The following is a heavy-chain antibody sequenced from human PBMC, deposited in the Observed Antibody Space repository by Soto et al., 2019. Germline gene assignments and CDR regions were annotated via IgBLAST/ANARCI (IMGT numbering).Heavy chain of an antibody. CDR2: ISAYNGNT. CDR1: GYTFTSYG. V-gene: IGHV1-18*01. J-gene: IGHJ4*02. CDR3: ARDQGTYSSSWYFDY. Sequence: ASVKVSCKASGYTFTSYGISWVRQAPGQGLEWMGWISAYNGNTNYAQKLQGRVTMTTDTSTSTAYMELRSLRSDDTAVYYCARDQGTYSSSWYFDYRGQGTLVTVSS. D-gene: IGHD6-13*01.